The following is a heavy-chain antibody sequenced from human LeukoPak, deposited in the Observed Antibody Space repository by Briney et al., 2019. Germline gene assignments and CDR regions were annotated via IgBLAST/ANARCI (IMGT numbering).Heavy chain of an antibody. CDR2: IYYSGST. D-gene: IGHD1-26*01. Sequence: SETLSLTCTVSGGSISSYYWSWIRQPPGKGLEWIGYIYYSGSTNYNPSLKSRVTISVDTSKNQFSLKLSSVTAADTAVYYCAREYSGSYLDYWGQGTLVTVSS. V-gene: IGHV4-59*01. CDR1: GGSISSYY. J-gene: IGHJ4*02. CDR3: AREYSGSYLDY.